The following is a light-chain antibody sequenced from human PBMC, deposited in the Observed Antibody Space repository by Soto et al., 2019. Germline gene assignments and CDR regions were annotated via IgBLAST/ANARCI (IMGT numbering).Light chain of an antibody. CDR1: QSVSSN. V-gene: IGKV3-15*01. CDR3: QQHNNCPPWT. Sequence: EIVMTQSPATLSVSPGERATLSCRASQSVSSNLAWYQQKPGQAPRLLMYGASTRATGIPDRFSGSGSGTKFTLTISSLQSEDFAVYYCQQHNNCPPWTFGQGTKVEIK. J-gene: IGKJ1*01. CDR2: GAS.